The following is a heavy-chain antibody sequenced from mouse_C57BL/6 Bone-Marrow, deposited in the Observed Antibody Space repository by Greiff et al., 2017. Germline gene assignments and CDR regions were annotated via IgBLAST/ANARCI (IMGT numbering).Heavy chain of an antibody. CDR1: GYTFTNYW. CDR2: IYPGGGYT. CDR3: ARWELRGYSDV. J-gene: IGHJ1*03. V-gene: IGHV1-63*01. Sequence: QVQLQQSGAELVRPGTSVKMSCKASGYTFTNYWIGWAKQRPGHGLEWIGDIYPGGGYTNYNEKFKGKATLTADKSSSTAYMQFSSLTSEDSAIYYSARWELRGYSDVWGTGTTVTVSS. D-gene: IGHD2-1*01.